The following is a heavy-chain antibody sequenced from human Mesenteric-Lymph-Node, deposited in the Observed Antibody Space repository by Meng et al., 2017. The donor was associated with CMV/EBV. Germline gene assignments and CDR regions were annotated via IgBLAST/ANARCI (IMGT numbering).Heavy chain of an antibody. CDR3: AKSSITMVRGVMGDWFDP. J-gene: IGHJ5*02. Sequence: GESLKISCAASGFTFSSYGMHWVRQAPGKGLEWVAFIRYDGSNKYYADSVKGRFTISRDNSKTTLYLQMNSLRAEDTAVYYCAKSSITMVRGVMGDWFDPWGQGTLVTV. CDR2: IRYDGSNK. V-gene: IGHV3-30*02. CDR1: GFTFSSYG. D-gene: IGHD3-10*01.